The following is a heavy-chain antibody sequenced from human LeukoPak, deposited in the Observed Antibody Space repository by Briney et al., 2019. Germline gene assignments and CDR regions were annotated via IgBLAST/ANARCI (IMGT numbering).Heavy chain of an antibody. D-gene: IGHD3-22*01. CDR1: GDSVSSGSYY. CDR3: ARADTSGYYYYVY. CDR2: IYYSGST. Sequence: SETLSLTCTVSGDSVSSGSYYWSWIRQPPGKGLEWIGYIYYSGSTNYNPSLKSRVTISVDTSKSQFSLKLSSVTAADTAVYYCARADTSGYYYYVYWGQGTLVTVSS. V-gene: IGHV4-61*01. J-gene: IGHJ4*02.